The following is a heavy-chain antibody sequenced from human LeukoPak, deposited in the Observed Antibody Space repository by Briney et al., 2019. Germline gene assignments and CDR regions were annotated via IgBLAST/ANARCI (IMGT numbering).Heavy chain of an antibody. V-gene: IGHV3-20*04. J-gene: IGHJ4*02. CDR3: ARDYYALGY. D-gene: IGHD3-10*01. Sequence: GGSLRLSCAASGFTFYDYAMSWVRHAPGKGLEWVSGINWSGGSTGYADSVKGRFTISRDNAKNSLYLQMNSLRAEDTAVYYCARDYYALGYWGQGTLVTVSS. CDR1: GFTFYDYA. CDR2: INWSGGST.